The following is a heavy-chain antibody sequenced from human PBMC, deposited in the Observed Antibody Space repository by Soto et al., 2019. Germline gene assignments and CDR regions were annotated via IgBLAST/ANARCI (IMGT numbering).Heavy chain of an antibody. CDR1: GYTFTNYY. CDR3: ARVHSSGHSNLAY. Sequence: QVQLVQSGAEVKKPGASVKVSCKASGYTFTNYYIHWVRQAPGQGLEWMGIINPTSGSTIYAPKFQGGVTMTRDTSTSTVYMELSSVRSEDTAVYLCARVHSSGHSNLAYLGQGTLVTVSS. D-gene: IGHD1-26*01. J-gene: IGHJ4*02. CDR2: INPTSGST. V-gene: IGHV1-46*01.